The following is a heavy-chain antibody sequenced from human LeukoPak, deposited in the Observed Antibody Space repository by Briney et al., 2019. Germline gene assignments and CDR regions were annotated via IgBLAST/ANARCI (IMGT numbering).Heavy chain of an antibody. CDR3: ARDRTSRVDETFYYYYGMDV. J-gene: IGHJ6*02. Sequence: SETLSLTCAVYGGSFSGYYWSWIRQPAGKGLEWIERIYTSGSTNYNPSLKSRVTMSVDTSKNQFSLKLSSVTAADTAVYYCARDRTSRVDETFYYYYGMDVWGQGTTVTVSS. CDR2: IYTSGST. D-gene: IGHD3-3*01. CDR1: GGSFSGYY. V-gene: IGHV4-4*07.